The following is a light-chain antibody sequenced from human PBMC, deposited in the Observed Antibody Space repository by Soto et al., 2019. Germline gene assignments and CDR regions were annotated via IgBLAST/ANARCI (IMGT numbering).Light chain of an antibody. V-gene: IGLV2-11*01. Sequence: QSALTQPRSVSGSPGQSVTISCSGSSSDVGGYNFVSWYQQQPNKAPKLMIYDVSKRPSGVPDRFSGSKSGNTASLTISGLQAEDEADYYCCSNAGSFTWVFGGGTKVTVL. J-gene: IGLJ3*02. CDR3: CSNAGSFTWV. CDR2: DVS. CDR1: SSDVGGYNF.